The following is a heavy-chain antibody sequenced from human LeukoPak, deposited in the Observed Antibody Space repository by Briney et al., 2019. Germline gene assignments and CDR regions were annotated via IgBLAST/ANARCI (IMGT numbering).Heavy chain of an antibody. CDR2: VSSEGSNK. Sequence: GRSLRLSCAASGFTFSRYVINWVRQAPGKGPEGVAVVSSEGSNKYYVYSVKGLFIISRDNPMNALYLQMNSLRAEDTAVYYCARSKGFGEFFDAFDIWGQGTLVTVSS. CDR1: GFTFSRYV. V-gene: IGHV3-30*03. D-gene: IGHD3-10*01. J-gene: IGHJ3*02. CDR3: ARSKGFGEFFDAFDI.